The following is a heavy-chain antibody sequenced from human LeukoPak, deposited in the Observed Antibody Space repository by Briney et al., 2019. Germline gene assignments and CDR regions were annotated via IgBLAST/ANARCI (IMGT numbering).Heavy chain of an antibody. CDR2: ISGSGGTT. D-gene: IGHD2-2*01. CDR3: AKMGVGSIYDAFDI. J-gene: IGHJ3*02. CDR1: GFTFKSYG. V-gene: IGHV3-23*01. Sequence: GGPLRLSCAVSGFTFKSYGMGWVRQAPGKGLDWVSAISGSGGTTYYEDSVKGRFTISRDNSKNTLWLLMSSLTAEDTALYYCAKMGVGSIYDAFDIWGQGTMVTVSS.